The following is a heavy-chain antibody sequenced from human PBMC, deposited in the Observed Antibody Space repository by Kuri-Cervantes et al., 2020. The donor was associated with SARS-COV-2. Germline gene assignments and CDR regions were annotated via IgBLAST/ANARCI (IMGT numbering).Heavy chain of an antibody. CDR3: ARGKEWLLSLYHFDY. CDR2: INTNTGNP. V-gene: IGHV7-4-1*02. D-gene: IGHD3-3*01. J-gene: IGHJ4*02. CDR1: GGTFRTST. Sequence: ASVKVSCKASGGTFRTSTLNWVRQAPGQGLEWMGWINTNTGNPTYAQGFTGRFVFSLDTSVSTAYLQISSLKAEDTAVYYCARGKEWLLSLYHFDYWGQGTLVTVSS.